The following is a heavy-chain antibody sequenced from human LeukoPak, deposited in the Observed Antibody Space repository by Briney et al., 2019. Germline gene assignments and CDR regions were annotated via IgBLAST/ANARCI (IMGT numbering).Heavy chain of an antibody. CDR2: IYYSEGT. CDR3: ARARYCSGRTCYGPPDY. Sequence: SETLSLTCTVSGDSISSRSYYGGWVRQPPGRGVEWIGRIYYSEGTYYNPSVKSRVTISIDTSKNQFSLKLNSVTAADTAVYCARARYCSGRTCYGPPDYWGQGVLVTVSS. D-gene: IGHD2-15*01. J-gene: IGHJ4*02. V-gene: IGHV4-39*07. CDR1: GDSISSRSYY.